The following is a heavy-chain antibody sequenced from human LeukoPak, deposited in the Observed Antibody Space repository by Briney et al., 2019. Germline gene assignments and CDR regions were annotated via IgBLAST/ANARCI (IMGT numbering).Heavy chain of an antibody. CDR2: ISSNGGST. D-gene: IGHD5-18*01. V-gene: IGHV3-64*01. CDR3: ARVGGYSYGDYYYYYMDV. J-gene: IGHJ6*03. CDR1: GFTFSSYA. Sequence: QPGGSLRLSCAASGFTFSSYAMHWVRQAPGKGLEYVSAISSNGGSTYYANSVKGRFTISRDNSKNTLYLQMGSLRAEDMAVYYCARVGGYSYGDYYYYYMDVWGKGTTVTVSS.